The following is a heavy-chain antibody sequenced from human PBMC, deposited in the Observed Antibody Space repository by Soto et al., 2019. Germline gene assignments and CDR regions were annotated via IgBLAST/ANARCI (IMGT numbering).Heavy chain of an antibody. V-gene: IGHV2-5*01. CDR3: ALGGSSGWPFDY. J-gene: IGHJ4*02. Sequence: SGPTLVNPTQTLTLTCTFSGFSLSTSGVGVGWIRKPPGKALEWLALIYWNDDKRYSPSLKSRLTITKDTSKNQVVLTMTNMDPVDTATYYCALGGSSGWPFDYWGQGTLVTVSS. CDR1: GFSLSTSGVG. D-gene: IGHD3-16*01. CDR2: IYWNDDK.